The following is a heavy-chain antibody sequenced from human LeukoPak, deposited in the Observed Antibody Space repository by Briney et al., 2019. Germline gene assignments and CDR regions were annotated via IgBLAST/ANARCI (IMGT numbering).Heavy chain of an antibody. CDR2: INPNSGGT. V-gene: IGHV1-2*02. J-gene: IGHJ5*02. D-gene: IGHD6-6*01. Sequence: VASVKVSFKASGGTFSSYAISWVRQAPGQGLEWMGWINPNSGGTNYAQKFQGRVTMTRDTSISTAYMELSRLRSDDTAVYYCARYSSSANWFDPWGQGTLVTVSS. CDR1: GGTFSSYA. CDR3: ARYSSSANWFDP.